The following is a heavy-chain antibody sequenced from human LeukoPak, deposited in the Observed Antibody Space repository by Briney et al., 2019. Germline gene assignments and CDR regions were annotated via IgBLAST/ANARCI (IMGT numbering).Heavy chain of an antibody. CDR1: RFTFSNYA. D-gene: IGHD3-3*01. Sequence: GGSLRLSCAASRFTFSNYAMSWVRQAPGKGLEWVSAISGSGGVIYYADSVKGRFTISRDSSKNTLYLQMNSLRAEDTAVYYCAKYRYDFWSGYDYWGQGTLVTVSS. V-gene: IGHV3-23*01. CDR3: AKYRYDFWSGYDY. CDR2: ISGSGGVI. J-gene: IGHJ4*02.